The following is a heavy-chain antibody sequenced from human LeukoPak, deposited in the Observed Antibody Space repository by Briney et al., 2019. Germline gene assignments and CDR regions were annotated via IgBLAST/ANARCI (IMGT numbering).Heavy chain of an antibody. J-gene: IGHJ4*02. CDR1: GFTFSSYA. V-gene: IGHV3-23*01. CDR2: ISGSGGST. D-gene: IGHD2-2*01. Sequence: PGGSLRLSCAASGFTFSSYAMSWVRQAPGKGLEWVSAISGSGGSTYYADSVKGRFTISRDNSKNTLYLQMNSLRAEDTAVYYCAKGCSIVVVPAAVDYWGQGTLVTVSS. CDR3: AKGCSIVVVPAAVDY.